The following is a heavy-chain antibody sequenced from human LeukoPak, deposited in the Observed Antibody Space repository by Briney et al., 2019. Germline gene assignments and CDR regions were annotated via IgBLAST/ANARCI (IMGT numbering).Heavy chain of an antibody. J-gene: IGHJ6*02. CDR2: ISWNSGSI. D-gene: IGHD3-3*01. CDR3: ARDYDFWSGYYTIYYGMDV. V-gene: IGHV3-9*01. Sequence: GRSLRLSCAASGFTFDDYAMHWVRQAPGKGLEWVSGISWNSGSIGYADSVKGRFTISRDNAKNTLYLQMNSLRAEDTAVYYCARDYDFWSGYYTIYYGMDVWGQGTTVTVSS. CDR1: GFTFDDYA.